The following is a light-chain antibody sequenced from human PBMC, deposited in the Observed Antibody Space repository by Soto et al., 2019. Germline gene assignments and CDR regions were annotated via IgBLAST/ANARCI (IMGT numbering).Light chain of an antibody. Sequence: DIVLTQSPLSLSVTPGQPASISCKSSQSLLHSDGKTYFYWYLQKPGQPPHSLIYEVSNRFSGVPDRISGGGSGANFTLKISRVEAEDAAVYYCMQSVQLPITFGQGTRLE. J-gene: IGKJ5*01. CDR2: EVS. V-gene: IGKV2D-29*01. CDR3: MQSVQLPIT. CDR1: QSLLHSDGKTY.